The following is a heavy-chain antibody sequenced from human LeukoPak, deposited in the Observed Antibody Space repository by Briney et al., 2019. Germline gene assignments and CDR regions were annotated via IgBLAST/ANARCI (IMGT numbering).Heavy chain of an antibody. CDR2: IIPIFGTA. Sequence: SVRVSCKASGYTFTGYYIDWVRQAPGQGLEWMGGIIPIFGTANYAQKFQGRVTITADKSTSTAYMELSSLRSEDTAVYYCARGRPTTSIAAAGVNWFDPWGQGTLVTVSS. J-gene: IGHJ5*02. V-gene: IGHV1-69*06. CDR1: GYTFTGYY. CDR3: ARGRPTTSIAAAGVNWFDP. D-gene: IGHD6-13*01.